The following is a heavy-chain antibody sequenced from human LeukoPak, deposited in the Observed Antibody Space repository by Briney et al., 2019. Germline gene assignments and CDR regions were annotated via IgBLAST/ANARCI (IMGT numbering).Heavy chain of an antibody. V-gene: IGHV3-30*02. D-gene: IGHD6-19*01. CDR3: AKRVSGWYQIDY. CDR2: IRYDGSNK. Sequence: GGSLRLSCAASGFTFSSYGMHWVRQAPGKGLEWVAFIRYDGSNKYYADSVKGRFTISRDNAKNSLYLQMNSLRAEDTAVYYCAKRVSGWYQIDYWGQGTLVTVSS. CDR1: GFTFSSYG. J-gene: IGHJ4*02.